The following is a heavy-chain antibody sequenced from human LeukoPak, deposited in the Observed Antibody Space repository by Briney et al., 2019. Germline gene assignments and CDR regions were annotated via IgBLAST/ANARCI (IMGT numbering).Heavy chain of an antibody. CDR3: ARVRPPNNVDSVMDYKYYHDMDV. D-gene: IGHD5-18*01. CDR1: GYTFSSYG. CDR2: VSPYNGNT. J-gene: IGHJ6*02. V-gene: IGHV1-18*01. Sequence: ASVTVSCTASGYTFSSYGISWVRQAPGQGLEWMGWVSPYNGNTEYGQKVQGRVTMTTDRPTTTASMELRSLRSDDTAMYYCARVRPPNNVDSVMDYKYYHDMDVWGQGTTVTVSS.